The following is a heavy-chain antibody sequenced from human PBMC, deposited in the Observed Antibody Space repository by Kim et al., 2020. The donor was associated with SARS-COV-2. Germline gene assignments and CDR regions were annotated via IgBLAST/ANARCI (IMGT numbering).Heavy chain of an antibody. CDR1: GFTFKNHD. CDR2: ISGSGIGT. CDR3: AKRETSSWSYIDY. Sequence: GGSLRLSCAVSGFTFKNHDMNWVRQAPGRGLEWVSGISGSGIGTYYADSAKGRFTISKDFSKNMVYMQMNNLRVEDTGVYYCAKRETSSWSYIDYWGQGTLVSFSS. V-gene: IGHV3-23*01. D-gene: IGHD6-13*01. J-gene: IGHJ4*02.